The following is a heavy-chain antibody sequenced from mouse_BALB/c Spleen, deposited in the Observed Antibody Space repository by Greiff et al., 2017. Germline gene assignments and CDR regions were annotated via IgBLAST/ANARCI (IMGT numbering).Heavy chain of an antibody. CDR3: ARDRYDEEAWFAY. CDR2: IWAGGST. V-gene: IGHV2-9*02. Sequence: VQLQQSGPGLVAPSQSLSITCTVSGFSLTSYGVHWVRQPPGKGLEWLGVIWAGGSTNYNSALMSRLSISKDNSKSQVFLKMNSLQTDDTAMYYCARDRYDEEAWFAYWGQGTLVTVSA. CDR1: GFSLTSYG. J-gene: IGHJ3*01. D-gene: IGHD2-14*01.